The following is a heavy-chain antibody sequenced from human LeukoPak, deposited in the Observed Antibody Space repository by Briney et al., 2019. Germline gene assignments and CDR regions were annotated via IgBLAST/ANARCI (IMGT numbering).Heavy chain of an antibody. CDR2: IYHSGST. J-gene: IGHJ6*04. CDR1: GGSISSSNW. Sequence: ASETLSLTCAVSGGSISSSNWWSWVRQPPGKGLEWIGEIYHSGSTNYNPSLKSRVTISVDKSKNQFSLRLSSVTAADTAVYYCASYGSGSYYYGMDVWGKGTTVTVSS. CDR3: ASYGSGSYYYGMDV. V-gene: IGHV4-4*02. D-gene: IGHD3-10*01.